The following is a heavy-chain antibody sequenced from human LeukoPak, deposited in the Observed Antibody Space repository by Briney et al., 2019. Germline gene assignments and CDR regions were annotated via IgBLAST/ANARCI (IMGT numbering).Heavy chain of an antibody. Sequence: SETLSLTCTVSGGSISSGDYFWSWIRQPLGKGLEWIGYMFYSGSTYYNPSLRSRVSISVDTSKNQFSLKLSSMTAADAAVYYCARSGGDYLYDYWGQGTLVTVSS. D-gene: IGHD2-21*02. J-gene: IGHJ4*02. V-gene: IGHV4-30-4*01. CDR1: GGSISSGDYF. CDR3: ARSGGDYLYDY. CDR2: MFYSGST.